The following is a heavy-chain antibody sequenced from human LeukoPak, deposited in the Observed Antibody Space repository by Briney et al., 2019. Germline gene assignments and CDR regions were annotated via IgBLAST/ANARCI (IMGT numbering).Heavy chain of an antibody. J-gene: IGHJ4*02. D-gene: IGHD6-19*01. V-gene: IGHV3-48*01. CDR1: GFSFSSYS. Sequence: GGSLRLSCAASGFSFSSYSMNWVRQAPGKGLEWVSYITSSSSAMHYADAVKGRFAISRDNAKNSLYLQMNSLRAEDTALYYCARDGGWGWDYWGQGTLVTVSS. CDR2: ITSSSSAM. CDR3: ARDGGWGWDY.